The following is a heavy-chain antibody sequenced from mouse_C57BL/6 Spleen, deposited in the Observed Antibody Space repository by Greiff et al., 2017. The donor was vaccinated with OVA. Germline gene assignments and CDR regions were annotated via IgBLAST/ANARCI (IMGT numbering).Heavy chain of an antibody. J-gene: IGHJ2*01. V-gene: IGHV1-64*01. CDR3: ARHYGSRGGYFDY. CDR2: IHPNSGST. CDR1: GYTFTSYW. Sequence: VQLQQPGAELVKPGASVKLSCKASGYTFTSYWMHWVKQRPGQGLEWIGMIHPNSGSTNYNEKFKSKATLTVDKSSSTAYMQLSSLTSEDSAVYYCARHYGSRGGYFDYWGQGTTLTVSS. D-gene: IGHD1-1*01.